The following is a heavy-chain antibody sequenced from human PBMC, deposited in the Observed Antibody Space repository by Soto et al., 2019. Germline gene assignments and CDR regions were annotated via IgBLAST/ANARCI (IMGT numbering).Heavy chain of an antibody. J-gene: IGHJ6*02. D-gene: IGHD3-16*01. Sequence: QVQLVQSGAEVKKPGSSVKVSCKASGGTFRNYAISWVRQAPGQGLEWMGGIIPIFGTTNYAQTFQGRVTITADESTRTGYMKLSSLRSDDTALYYCARGVPDNVVLKYFYAMDVWGQGTTVTVSS. CDR2: IIPIFGTT. CDR1: GGTFRNYA. CDR3: ARGVPDNVVLKYFYAMDV. V-gene: IGHV1-69*12.